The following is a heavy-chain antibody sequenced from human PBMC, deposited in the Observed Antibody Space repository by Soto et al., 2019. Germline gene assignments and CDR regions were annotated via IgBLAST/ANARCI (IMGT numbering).Heavy chain of an antibody. J-gene: IGHJ3*02. Sequence: QVQLQESGPGLVKPSETLSLTCTVSGGSISSYYWSWIRQPPGKGLEWIGYIYYSGSTNYNPSRRSRVTISVDTSKNQFSLKLSSVTAADTAVYYCARRLVVPADTDAFDIWGQGTMVTVSS. CDR2: IYYSGST. CDR1: GGSISSYY. CDR3: ARRLVVPADTDAFDI. V-gene: IGHV4-59*08. D-gene: IGHD2-2*01.